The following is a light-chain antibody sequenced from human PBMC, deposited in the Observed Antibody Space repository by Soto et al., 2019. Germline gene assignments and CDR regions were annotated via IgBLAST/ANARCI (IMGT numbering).Light chain of an antibody. CDR2: RNN. CDR1: SSNIGSNY. V-gene: IGLV1-47*01. J-gene: IGLJ3*02. CDR3: AAGDDSLGGVV. Sequence: QSVLTQPPSASGTPGQRVTISCSGSSSNIGSNYVYWYQQLPGTAPKLLIYRNNQRPSGVPDRFSGSKSGTSASLAISGLRSEDGANYYCAAGDDSLGGVVFGGGTKLT.